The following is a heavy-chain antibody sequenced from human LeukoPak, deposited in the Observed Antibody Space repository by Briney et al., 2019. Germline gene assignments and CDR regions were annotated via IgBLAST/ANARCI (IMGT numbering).Heavy chain of an antibody. V-gene: IGHV1-8*01. CDR3: ASLGSGSSPIIDFDY. D-gene: IGHD3-10*01. CDR2: MSPNSGDT. J-gene: IGHJ4*02. Sequence: ASVKVSCKASGYTFTSYDFNWVRQATGQRPEWMGWMSPNSGDTGYAQKFQGRVTMTRDTSTSTVYMELSSLRSDDTAVYYCASLGSGSSPIIDFDYWGQGTLVTVSS. CDR1: GYTFTSYD.